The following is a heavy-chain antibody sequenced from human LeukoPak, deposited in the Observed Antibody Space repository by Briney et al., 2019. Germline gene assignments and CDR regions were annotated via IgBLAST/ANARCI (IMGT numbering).Heavy chain of an antibody. J-gene: IGHJ4*02. Sequence: GGSLRLSCAASGFTFSVYGMSWVRQAPGKGLEWVSAISGDGTYYADSVKGRFTISRDNPKDTLYLQMNSLRAEDTAVYYCAKEYTGTFSPFPSYFDNWGQGTLVTVSS. D-gene: IGHD1-26*01. CDR1: GFTFSVYG. V-gene: IGHV3-23*01. CDR2: ISGDGT. CDR3: AKEYTGTFSPFPSYFDN.